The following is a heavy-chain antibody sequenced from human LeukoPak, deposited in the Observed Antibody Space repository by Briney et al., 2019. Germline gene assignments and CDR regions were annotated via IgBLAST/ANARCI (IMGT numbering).Heavy chain of an antibody. CDR1: GFTFSSYW. Sequence: GGSLRLSCAASGFTFSSYWMSWVRQAPGKGLEWVANIKQDGSEKYYVDSVKGRFTISRDNAKNSLYLQMNSLRAEDTAVYYCFTSMALYYYGMDVWGQGTTVTVSS. J-gene: IGHJ6*02. CDR2: IKQDGSEK. V-gene: IGHV3-7*05. CDR3: FTSMALYYYGMDV. D-gene: IGHD2-2*01.